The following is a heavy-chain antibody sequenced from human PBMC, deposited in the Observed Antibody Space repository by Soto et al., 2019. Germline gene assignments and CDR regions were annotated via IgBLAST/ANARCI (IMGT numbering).Heavy chain of an antibody. D-gene: IGHD3-22*01. Sequence: QMQLVQSGPEVKKPGTSVKVSCKASGFTFTSSAVQWVRQARGQRFEWIGWIVVGSGNTNYAQKFQERVTITRDMSRITAYLELSSMRYEDTAVYYCAARGYYYDSSGYSSADAFDIWGQGTMVTVSS. J-gene: IGHJ3*02. CDR2: IVVGSGNT. CDR1: GFTFTSSA. CDR3: AARGYYYDSSGYSSADAFDI. V-gene: IGHV1-58*01.